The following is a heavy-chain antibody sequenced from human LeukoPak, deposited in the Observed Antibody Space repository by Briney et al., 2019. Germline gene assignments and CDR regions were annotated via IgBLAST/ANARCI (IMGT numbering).Heavy chain of an antibody. CDR2: INKDGSEK. V-gene: IGHV3-7*01. CDR3: ARRYCSDGSCYSVDY. J-gene: IGHJ4*02. Sequence: PGGSLRLSCAASGFTFSSYWMSWVRQAPGKGLEWVANINKDGSEKYYVDSVRGRLTISRDNAKNSLYLQMNSLRAEDTAIYYCARRYCSDGSCYSVDYWGQGTLVTVSS. CDR1: GFTFSSYW. D-gene: IGHD2-15*01.